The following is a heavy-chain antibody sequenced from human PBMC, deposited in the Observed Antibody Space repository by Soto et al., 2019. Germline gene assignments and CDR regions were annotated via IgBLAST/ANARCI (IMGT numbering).Heavy chain of an antibody. CDR1: GFTFSRYW. D-gene: IGHD1-26*01. J-gene: IGHJ6*02. CDR3: ARDMSGGTYNYYYGMDV. V-gene: IGHV3-74*03. CDR2: INTDKSTL. Sequence: PGGSLRLSCLASGFTFSRYWMHWVRQAPGKGLVWVSRINTDKSTLTYADSVEGRFTISRDNAKNTLYLQMNSLRADDTAVYYCARDMSGGTYNYYYGMDVWGQWTTVTVSS.